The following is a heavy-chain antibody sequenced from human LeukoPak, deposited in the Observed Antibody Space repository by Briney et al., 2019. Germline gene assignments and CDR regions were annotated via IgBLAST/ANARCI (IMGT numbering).Heavy chain of an antibody. CDR1: AVTFNNYW. J-gene: IGHJ4*02. V-gene: IGHV5-51*01. Sequence: GESLKISCKGSAVTFNNYWIGWVRQLPGKGLDWMGMIYPGDSETRYSPSFQGQVTTSVDKSVNTAYLHWAGLKASDTAMYFCARLATRLLDHWGQGTRVTVSS. CDR2: IYPGDSET. D-gene: IGHD6-6*01. CDR3: ARLATRLLDH.